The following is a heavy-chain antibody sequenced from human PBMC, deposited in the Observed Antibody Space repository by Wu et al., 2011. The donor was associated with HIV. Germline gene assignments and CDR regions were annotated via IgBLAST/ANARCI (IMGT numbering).Heavy chain of an antibody. CDR2: IYYSGTT. CDR1: GGSISSHY. Sequence: QVQLQESGPGLVKPSETLSLTCTVSGGSISSHYWNWIRQPPGKGLEWIGYIYYSGTTNYNPSLKNRITISIDTSKNQFSLKLTSVTAADTAVYYCARELKGTWSGYDYWGQGALVTVSS. D-gene: IGHD3-3*01. J-gene: IGHJ4*02. V-gene: IGHV4-59*11. CDR3: ARELKGTWSGYDY.